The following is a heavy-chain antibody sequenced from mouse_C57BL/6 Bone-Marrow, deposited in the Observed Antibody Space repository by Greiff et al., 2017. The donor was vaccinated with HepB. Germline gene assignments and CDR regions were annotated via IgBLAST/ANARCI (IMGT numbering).Heavy chain of an antibody. CDR2: ISAGGSYT. CDR3: AGEGGFGY. J-gene: IGHJ3*01. V-gene: IGHV5-4*01. Sequence: EVKLVESGGGLVKPGGSLKLSCAASGFTFSSYAMSWVRQTPEKRLEWVATISAGGSYTYYTDNVKGRFTISRDNAKNNLYLQMSQLTSEDTAMYYCAGEGGFGYWGQGTLVTVSA. CDR1: GFTFSSYA.